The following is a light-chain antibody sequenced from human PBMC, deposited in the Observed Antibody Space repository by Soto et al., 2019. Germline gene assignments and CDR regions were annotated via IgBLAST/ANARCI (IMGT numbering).Light chain of an antibody. Sequence: DIQMTQSPSTLSASVGDRVSIACRASQSISSSLAWYQQKPGKAPKLLIYDASSLESGVPSRFSGSGSGTEFTLSINSLQPQDFATNYCQQYHRYSWTFGQGAKVEIK. V-gene: IGKV1-5*01. CDR3: QQYHRYSWT. J-gene: IGKJ1*01. CDR2: DAS. CDR1: QSISSS.